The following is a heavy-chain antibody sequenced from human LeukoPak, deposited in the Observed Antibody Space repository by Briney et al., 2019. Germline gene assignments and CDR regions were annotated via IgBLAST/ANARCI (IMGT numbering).Heavy chain of an antibody. V-gene: IGHV3-23*01. D-gene: IGHD3-10*01. J-gene: IGHJ4*02. Sequence: LSGGSLRLACAASGFTFSDHAMSWVRQAPGKGLEWVSIISGSGDSTKYAASVKGRFTISRDDAKNSLYLQMNSLRAEDTALYYCAREGGSGSYYPDYFDNWGQGTLVTVST. CDR2: ISGSGDST. CDR3: AREGGSGSYYPDYFDN. CDR1: GFTFSDHA.